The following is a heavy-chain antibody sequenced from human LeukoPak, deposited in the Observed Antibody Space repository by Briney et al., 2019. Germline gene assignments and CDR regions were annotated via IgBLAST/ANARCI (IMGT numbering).Heavy chain of an antibody. CDR3: AKISTTVTSGWFDP. V-gene: IGHV3-66*01. J-gene: IGHJ5*02. CDR1: GFSVSNNY. Sequence: GGSLRLSCAASGFSVSNNYMNWVRQAPGKGLEWVSTFSTGGTTKSADSVKGRFTISRDNSKNTLYLQMNSLRAEDTAIYYCAKISTTVTSGWFDPWGQGTLVTVSS. D-gene: IGHD4-17*01. CDR2: FSTGGTT.